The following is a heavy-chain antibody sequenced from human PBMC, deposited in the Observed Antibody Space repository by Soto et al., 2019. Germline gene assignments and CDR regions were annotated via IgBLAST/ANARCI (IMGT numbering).Heavy chain of an antibody. CDR2: INHSGST. V-gene: IGHV4-34*01. CDR3: ARSIVVVPAAMSRTRFDP. Sequence: SETLSLTCAVYGGSFSGYYWSWIRQPPGKGLEWIGEINHSGSTNYNPSLKSRVTISVDTSKDQFSLKPSSVTAADTAVYYCARSIVVVPAAMSRTRFDPWGQGTLVTVSS. CDR1: GGSFSGYY. J-gene: IGHJ5*02. D-gene: IGHD2-2*01.